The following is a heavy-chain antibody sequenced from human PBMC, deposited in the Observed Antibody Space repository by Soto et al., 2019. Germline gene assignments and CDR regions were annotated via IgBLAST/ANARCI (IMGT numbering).Heavy chain of an antibody. Sequence: GGSLRLSCAASGFIFSDFGMSGVRQAPGKGLEWVAVTSFDGSHEYYAASAKGRFTISRDNSKNMLLLQMDNVRAEDTAVYYCAKSPSKARDYEVLAGYSGYFDSWGLGTLVALSS. V-gene: IGHV3-30*18. CDR3: AKSPSKARDYEVLAGYSGYFDS. D-gene: IGHD3-9*01. CDR2: TSFDGSHE. J-gene: IGHJ4*02. CDR1: GFIFSDFG.